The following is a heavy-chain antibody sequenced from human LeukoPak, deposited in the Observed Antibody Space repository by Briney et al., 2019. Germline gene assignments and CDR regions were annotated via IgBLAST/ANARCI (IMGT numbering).Heavy chain of an antibody. Sequence: ASVKVSCKASGYTFTSYYMHWVRQAPGQGLEWMGIINPSSGSTSYAQKFQGRVTMTRDTSTSTVYMELSSLRSEDTAVYYCARYRRRYYDSSGYYNYGMDVWGQGTTVTVSS. D-gene: IGHD3-22*01. CDR2: INPSSGST. V-gene: IGHV1-46*01. CDR3: ARYRRRYYDSSGYYNYGMDV. CDR1: GYTFTSYY. J-gene: IGHJ6*02.